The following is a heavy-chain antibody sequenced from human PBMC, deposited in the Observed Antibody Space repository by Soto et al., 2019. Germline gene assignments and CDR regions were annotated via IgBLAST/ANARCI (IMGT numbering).Heavy chain of an antibody. V-gene: IGHV3-23*01. Sequence: GGSLRLSCAASGFTFSSYAMSWVRQAPGKGLEWVSAISGSGGSTYYADSVKGRFTISRDNSKNTLYLQMNSLRAEDTAVYYCAKAIRLLEWLDYYYGMDVWGQGTTVTVSS. CDR3: AKAIRLLEWLDYYYGMDV. CDR1: GFTFSSYA. J-gene: IGHJ6*02. CDR2: ISGSGGST. D-gene: IGHD3-3*01.